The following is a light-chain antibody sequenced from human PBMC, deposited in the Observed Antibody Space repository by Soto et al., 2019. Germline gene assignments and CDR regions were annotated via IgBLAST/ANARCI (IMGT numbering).Light chain of an antibody. V-gene: IGKV1-5*01. CDR2: DAS. CDR3: QHYNF. Sequence: DIQLTQSPSTLSASVGDRVTITCRASQTFSTWLAWYQQKPGKAPKLLIYDASTLQRGVPSRFSGSGSGTEFTLSISSLQPDDFATYFCQHYNFFGQGTKLEIK. CDR1: QTFSTW. J-gene: IGKJ2*01.